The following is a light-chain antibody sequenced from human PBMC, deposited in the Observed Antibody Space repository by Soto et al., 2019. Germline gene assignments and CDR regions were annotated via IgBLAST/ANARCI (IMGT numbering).Light chain of an antibody. CDR1: QSVSSN. Sequence: EVLLTQSPATLSVSPGERATLSGRASQSVSSNLAWYQQKPGQAPRLLIYGASTRATGIPARFSGSGSGTEFTLTISSLQSEDYAVYYCQQYNDWPPYRTFGQGTKVEIK. V-gene: IGKV3-15*01. J-gene: IGKJ1*01. CDR3: QQYNDWPPYRT. CDR2: GAS.